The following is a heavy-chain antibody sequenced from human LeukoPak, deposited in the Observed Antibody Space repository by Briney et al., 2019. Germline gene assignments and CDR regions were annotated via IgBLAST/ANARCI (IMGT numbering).Heavy chain of an antibody. CDR2: IKGSGTTI. Sequence: GGSLRLSCAAPGFTFSSYEMNWVRQAPGKGLEWIFYIKGSGTTIYYADSVKGRFAISRDNAKNSLSLQMNSLRAEDTAVYYCARGRSWYYGMDVWGQGTTVTVSS. V-gene: IGHV3-48*03. D-gene: IGHD4-17*01. CDR3: ARGRSWYYGMDV. J-gene: IGHJ6*02. CDR1: GFTFSSYE.